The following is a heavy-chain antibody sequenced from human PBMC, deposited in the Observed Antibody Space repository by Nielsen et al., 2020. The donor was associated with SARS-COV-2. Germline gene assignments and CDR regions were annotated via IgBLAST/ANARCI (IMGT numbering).Heavy chain of an antibody. Sequence: SVKVSCKASGYTFTGYYMHWVRQAPGQGLEWMGGIIPIFGTANYAQKFQGRVTITADESTSTAYMELSSLRSEDTAVYYCAREGTAYCGGDCYSDLYGMDVWGQGTTVTVSS. CDR2: IIPIFGTA. CDR1: GYTFTGYY. D-gene: IGHD2-21*02. CDR3: AREGTAYCGGDCYSDLYGMDV. V-gene: IGHV1-69*13. J-gene: IGHJ6*02.